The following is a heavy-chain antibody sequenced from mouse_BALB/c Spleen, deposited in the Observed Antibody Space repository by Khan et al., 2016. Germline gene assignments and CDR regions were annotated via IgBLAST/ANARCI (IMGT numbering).Heavy chain of an antibody. V-gene: IGHV1-7*01. J-gene: IGHJ4*01. D-gene: IGHD2-10*02. Sequence: QVQLQQSGAELAKPGASVKMSCKASGYTFTRFWMHWVKQRPGQGLEWIGYINPDSNYTDYNQNFKDKATLTADKSSSTAYMLLSSLTSEDSAVYFCARWGYGNYLYQAMDYWGQGISVTVSS. CDR3: ARWGYGNYLYQAMDY. CDR2: INPDSNYT. CDR1: GYTFTRFW.